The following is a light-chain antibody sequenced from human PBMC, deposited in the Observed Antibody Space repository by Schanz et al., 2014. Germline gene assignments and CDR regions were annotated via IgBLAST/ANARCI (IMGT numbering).Light chain of an antibody. CDR1: ASDVGGYNY. CDR3: SSYTTNSAPGVV. CDR2: DVS. V-gene: IGLV2-14*01. J-gene: IGLJ2*01. Sequence: QSALTQPASVSGSPGQSITISCTGTASDVGGYNYVSWYQQYPGKAPKLLIYDVSHRPSGVSNRFSGSKSGNTASLTISGLQAEDEADYYCSSYTTNSAPGVVFGGGTKLTVL.